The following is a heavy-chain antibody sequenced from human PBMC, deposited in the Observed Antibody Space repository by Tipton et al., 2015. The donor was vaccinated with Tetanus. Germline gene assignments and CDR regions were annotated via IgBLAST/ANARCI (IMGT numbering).Heavy chain of an antibody. Sequence: GLVKPSETLSLTCTVVSGDPISSHYWSWIRQSAGKGLEWIGRVYSSGSTHYNPSLKSRVTMSLDTSKKQFSLSLNSVTAADTAVYFCARGVWFGPGPRYYFDYWGQGTLVTVSS. CDR3: ARGVWFGPGPRYYFDY. V-gene: IGHV4-4*07. D-gene: IGHD3-10*01. CDR2: VYSSGST. J-gene: IGHJ4*02. CDR1: GDPISSHY.